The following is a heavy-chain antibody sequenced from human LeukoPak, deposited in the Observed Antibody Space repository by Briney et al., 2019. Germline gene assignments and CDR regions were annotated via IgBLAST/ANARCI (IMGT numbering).Heavy chain of an antibody. CDR3: AKMRGQYYHSYYMDA. CDR1: GFTSTNFA. V-gene: IGHV3-23*01. Sequence: GGSLRLSCVVSGFTSTNFAMNWVRQAPGKGLEWVSYGGSGGSTYYADSVKGRFTVSRDNSKSTLYLQMNSLTAEDTAVYYCAKMRGQYYHSYYMDAWGKGTTVTVSS. J-gene: IGHJ6*03. CDR2: GGSGGST.